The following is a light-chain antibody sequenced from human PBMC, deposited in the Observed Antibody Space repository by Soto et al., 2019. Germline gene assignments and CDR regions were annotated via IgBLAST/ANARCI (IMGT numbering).Light chain of an antibody. CDR3: QKYSSVPV. V-gene: IGKV1-27*01. J-gene: IGKJ3*01. CDR1: QGIRNF. Sequence: DIQMTQSPTSLSASVGDRVTITCRASQGIRNFVAWYQQKPGKAPKLLIYAESTLQSGVPYRFSGSGSGTDFTLTINSLQPEDVATYSCQKYSSVPVFGPGTKVEIK. CDR2: AES.